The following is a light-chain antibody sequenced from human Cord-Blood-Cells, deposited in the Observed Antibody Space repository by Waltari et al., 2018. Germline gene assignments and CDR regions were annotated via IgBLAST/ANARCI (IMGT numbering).Light chain of an antibody. CDR1: SSDVGSHNR. J-gene: IGLJ2*01. CDR2: EVS. Sequence: QSALTQPPSVSGSPGQSVTFSCPGTSSDVGSHNRLSWYQQPPGTAPKLMIYEVSNRPSGVPDRFSGSKSGNTASLTISGLQAEDEADYYCSSYTSSSTLVFGGGTKLTVL. CDR3: SSYTSSSTLV. V-gene: IGLV2-18*02.